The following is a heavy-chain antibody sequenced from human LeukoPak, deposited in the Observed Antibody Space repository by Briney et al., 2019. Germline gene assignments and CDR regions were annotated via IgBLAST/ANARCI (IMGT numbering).Heavy chain of an antibody. J-gene: IGHJ3*02. V-gene: IGHV4-59*01. Sequence: SETLSLTCTVSGGSNSSYYWSWIRQPPGKGLEWIGYIYYSGSTNYNPSLKSRVTISVDTSKNQFSLKLSSVTAADTAVYYCARGDSSGYGAFDIWGQGTMVTVSS. CDR3: ARGDSSGYGAFDI. CDR1: GGSNSSYY. D-gene: IGHD3-22*01. CDR2: IYYSGST.